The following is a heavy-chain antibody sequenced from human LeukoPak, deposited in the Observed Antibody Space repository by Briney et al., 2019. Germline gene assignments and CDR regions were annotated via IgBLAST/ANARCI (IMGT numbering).Heavy chain of an antibody. CDR1: DGSISSGGYS. D-gene: IGHD4-17*01. CDR3: ARDVGTVTDLGRFDP. V-gene: IGHV4-31*03. Sequence: SETLSLTCTVSDGSISSGGYSWNWIRQHPGKGLEWIGYIYYSGSTYYNPSIKSRVTISVDTSKNQFSLKLSSVTAADTAVYYCARDVGTVTDLGRFDPWGQGTLVTVSA. J-gene: IGHJ5*02. CDR2: IYYSGST.